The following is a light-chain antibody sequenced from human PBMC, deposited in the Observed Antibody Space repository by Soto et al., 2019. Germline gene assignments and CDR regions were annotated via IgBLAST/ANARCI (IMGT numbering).Light chain of an antibody. Sequence: TQGPDTQSPPPGGRATLSRRASQAINNNVAWYQLEDGQVPRLLIYGASTRAADVPDRFSGSGSGTDFTLTIRRLEPEDFAVYYCLQYGNSRTFGQGTKVDIK. CDR1: QAINNN. CDR3: LQYGNSRT. J-gene: IGKJ1*01. CDR2: GAS. V-gene: IGKV3-20*01.